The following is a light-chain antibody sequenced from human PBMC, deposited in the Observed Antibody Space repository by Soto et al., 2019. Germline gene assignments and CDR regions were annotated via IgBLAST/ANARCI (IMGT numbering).Light chain of an antibody. Sequence: QSVLTQPPSASGTPGQRVTISCSGSSSNIGVNTVNWYQQLPGTAPKLLIYSNNQRPSGVPDRFSCSKSGTSASLAISGLQSEDEADYYCAAWDDSLNGLVFGGGTKLTVL. V-gene: IGLV1-44*01. J-gene: IGLJ3*02. CDR3: AAWDDSLNGLV. CDR1: SSNIGVNT. CDR2: SNN.